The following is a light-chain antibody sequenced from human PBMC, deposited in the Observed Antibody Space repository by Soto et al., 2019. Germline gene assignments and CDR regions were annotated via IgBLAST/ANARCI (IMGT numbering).Light chain of an antibody. Sequence: IQWTQSRSSLSASIGDRVTITCRAGQGISTFLAWYQQTPRKAPKLLIYAASTLQSGVPSRFSGSGSGTDFTLTISSLQPEDFATYYCQQLHSYPLTFGGGTKVDIK. J-gene: IGKJ4*01. CDR3: QQLHSYPLT. CDR2: AAS. CDR1: QGISTF. V-gene: IGKV1-9*01.